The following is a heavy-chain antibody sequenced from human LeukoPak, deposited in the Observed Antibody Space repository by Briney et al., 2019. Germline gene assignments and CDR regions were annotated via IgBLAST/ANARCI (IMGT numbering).Heavy chain of an antibody. V-gene: IGHV4-34*01. CDR1: GGSFSGYY. Sequence: SETLSLTCAVYGGSFSGYYWSWIRQPPGKGLEWIGEINHSGSTNYNPSLKSRVTISVDTSKNQFSLRLSSVTAADTAVYYCARHIRSITMVRGVILNWFDPWGQGILVTVSS. J-gene: IGHJ5*02. D-gene: IGHD3-10*01. CDR3: ARHIRSITMVRGVILNWFDP. CDR2: INHSGST.